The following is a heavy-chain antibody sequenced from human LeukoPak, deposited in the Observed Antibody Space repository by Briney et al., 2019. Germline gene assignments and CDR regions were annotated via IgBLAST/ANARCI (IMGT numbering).Heavy chain of an antibody. V-gene: IGHV5-51*01. CDR2: IYPGDSDT. D-gene: IGHD3-10*01. CDR1: GYSFTSYW. J-gene: IGHJ6*02. Sequence: NPGESLKISCKGSGYSFTSYWIGWVRLMPGKGLEWMGIIYPGDSDTRYSPSFQGQVTISADKSISTAYLQWSSLKASDTAMYYCASYASVLAELGGMDVWGHGTTVTVSS. CDR3: ASYASVLAELGGMDV.